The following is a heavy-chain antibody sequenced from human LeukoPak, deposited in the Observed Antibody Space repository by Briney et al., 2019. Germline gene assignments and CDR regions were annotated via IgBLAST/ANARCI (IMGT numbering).Heavy chain of an antibody. D-gene: IGHD3-10*01. CDR2: IYHSGST. J-gene: IGHJ4*02. CDR1: GYSISSGYY. Sequence: EPSETLSLTYTVSGYSISSGYYWDWIRQPPGKGLEWIWSIYHSGSTYYNPSLKSRVTISVDTSKNQFSLKLSSVTAADTAVYYCARDMAPGSYDTPAYWGQGTLVTVSS. V-gene: IGHV4-38-2*02. CDR3: ARDMAPGSYDTPAY.